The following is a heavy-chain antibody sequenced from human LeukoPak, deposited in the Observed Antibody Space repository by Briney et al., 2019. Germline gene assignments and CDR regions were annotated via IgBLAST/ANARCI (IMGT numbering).Heavy chain of an antibody. CDR1: GYTFTSYG. Sequence: RRASVKVSCKASGYTFTSYGISWVRQAPGQGLEWMGWISAYNGNTNYAQKLQGRVTITTDTSTSTAYMELRSLRSDDTAVYYCARGLYYYDSSGPLDYWGQGTLVTVSS. D-gene: IGHD3-22*01. J-gene: IGHJ4*02. V-gene: IGHV1-18*01. CDR3: ARGLYYYDSSGPLDY. CDR2: ISAYNGNT.